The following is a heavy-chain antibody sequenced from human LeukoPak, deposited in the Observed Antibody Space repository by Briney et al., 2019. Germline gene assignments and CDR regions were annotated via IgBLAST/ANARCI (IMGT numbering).Heavy chain of an antibody. V-gene: IGHV4-34*01. CDR3: ARLGPNYYYYGMDV. CDR1: GGSFSGYY. CDR2: INHSGST. Sequence: SETLSLTCAVYGGSFSGYYWSWIRQPPGKGLEWIGEINHSGSTNYNPSLKSRVTISVDTSKNQFSLKLSSVTAADTAVYYCARLGPNYYYYGMDVWGQGTTVTVSS. D-gene: IGHD7-27*01. J-gene: IGHJ6*02.